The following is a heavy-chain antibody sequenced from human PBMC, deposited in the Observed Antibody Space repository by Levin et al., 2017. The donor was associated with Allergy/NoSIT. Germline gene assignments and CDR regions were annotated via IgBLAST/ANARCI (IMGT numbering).Heavy chain of an antibody. D-gene: IGHD3-9*01. Sequence: GGSLRLSCAASGFTVSSNYMSWVRQAPGKGLEWVSVIYSGGSTYYADSVKGRFTISRDNSKNTLYLQMNSLRAEDTAVYYCARGGRNDAKLRYFDLIDYWGQGTLVTVSS. CDR2: IYSGGST. V-gene: IGHV3-66*01. J-gene: IGHJ4*02. CDR1: GFTVSSNY. CDR3: ARGGRNDAKLRYFDLIDY.